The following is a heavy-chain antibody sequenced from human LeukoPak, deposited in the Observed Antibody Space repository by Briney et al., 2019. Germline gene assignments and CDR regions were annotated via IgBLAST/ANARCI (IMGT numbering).Heavy chain of an antibody. Sequence: PGGSLRLSCVASGFTLSTYGMHWVRQAPGKGLEWVAFIRYDGSDKFYGDSVKGRFTTSRDNSKNTLYLQMSRLRVEDTAVYYCAKDLDCSGGTCHKAFDCWGQGTLVIVSS. CDR3: AKDLDCSGGTCHKAFDC. V-gene: IGHV3-30*02. CDR1: GFTLSTYG. J-gene: IGHJ4*02. D-gene: IGHD2-15*01. CDR2: IRYDGSDK.